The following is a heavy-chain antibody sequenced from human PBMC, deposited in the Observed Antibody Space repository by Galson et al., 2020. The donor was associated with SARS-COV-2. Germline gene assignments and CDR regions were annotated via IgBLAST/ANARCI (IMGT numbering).Heavy chain of an antibody. CDR1: GFSLNTTGVG. CDR2: IYWDDDK. J-gene: IGHJ5*02. V-gene: IGHV2-5*02. Sequence: KMSGPMLVKPTQTLTLTCSFSGFSLNTTGVGVGWIRQPPGKAPEFLALIYWDDDKRFSPSLKSRLTITKDTSKNQVVLTMTNMDPMDTATYYCAHTPKSHYVRWFGPGGQGTLVTVSS. D-gene: IGHD4-17*01. CDR3: AHTPKSHYVRWFGP.